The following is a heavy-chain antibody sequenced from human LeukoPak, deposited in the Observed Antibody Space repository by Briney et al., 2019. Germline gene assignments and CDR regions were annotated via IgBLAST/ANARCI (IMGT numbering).Heavy chain of an antibody. CDR3: TRSGTYVFDF. Sequence: GGSLRLSCAASGFTFDDYAMHWVRQAPGKGLEWVSGISWNSGSIGYADSVKGRFTISRDNAKNSLYLQMNSLRAEDTAVYYCTRSGTYVFDFWGQGTLVTVSS. CDR1: GFTFDDYA. J-gene: IGHJ4*02. CDR2: ISWNSGSI. V-gene: IGHV3-9*01. D-gene: IGHD1-26*01.